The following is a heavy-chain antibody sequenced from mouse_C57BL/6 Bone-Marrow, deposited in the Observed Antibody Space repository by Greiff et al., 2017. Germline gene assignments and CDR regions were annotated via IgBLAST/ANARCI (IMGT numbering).Heavy chain of an antibody. CDR3: ARGGNYGGYDLDD. CDR1: GYTFTTYP. D-gene: IGHD2-1*01. J-gene: IGHJ2*01. Sequence: QVQLKQSGAELVKPGASVKMSCKASGYTFTTYPIEWMKQNHGQSLEWIGNFHPYNDDTKYNEKFKGKATLTVDKSSSTVYLELSRLTSDDSAVYYCARGGNYGGYDLDDWGQGTTLTVSS. V-gene: IGHV1-47*01. CDR2: FHPYNDDT.